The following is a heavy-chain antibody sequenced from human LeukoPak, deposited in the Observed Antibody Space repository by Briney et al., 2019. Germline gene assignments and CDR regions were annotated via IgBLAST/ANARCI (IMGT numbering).Heavy chain of an antibody. CDR1: GFTFSSYG. J-gene: IGHJ3*02. CDR3: ARGPLFRCSSTSCTAFHAFDI. Sequence: GRSLRLSCAASGFTFSSYGMHWVRQAPGKGLEWVAVIWYDGSNKYYADSVKGRFTISRDNSKNTLYPQMNSLRAEDTAVYYCARGPLFRCSSTSCTAFHAFDIWGQGTMVTVSS. V-gene: IGHV3-33*01. CDR2: IWYDGSNK. D-gene: IGHD2-2*01.